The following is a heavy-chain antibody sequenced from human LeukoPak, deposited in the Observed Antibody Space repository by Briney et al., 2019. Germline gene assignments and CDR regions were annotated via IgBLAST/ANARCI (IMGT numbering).Heavy chain of an antibody. Sequence: GGSLRLSRAASGVTFSSYERNWVRQAPGKGRECVSYISSSGSTIYYADSVKGRFTISKDTAKNSLYMQMNSLRAEDTAVYYWARDQGGYDIYYYYGMDVWGQGTTVTVSS. D-gene: IGHD5-12*01. V-gene: IGHV3-48*03. CDR2: ISSSGSTI. CDR1: GVTFSSYE. J-gene: IGHJ6*02. CDR3: ARDQGGYDIYYYYGMDV.